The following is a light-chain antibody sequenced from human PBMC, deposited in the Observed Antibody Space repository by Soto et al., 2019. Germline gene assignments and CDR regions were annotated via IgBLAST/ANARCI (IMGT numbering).Light chain of an antibody. V-gene: IGLV2-11*01. CDR1: SSDVGGYNY. Sequence: QSVLTQPRSVSGSPGQSVTISCTGTSSDVGGYNYVSWYQQYPGKAPKLMVSDVTKRPSGVPDRFSGSKSGNTASLTISGLLAEDEADYYCCSYAGSYTDVFGTGTKVTVL. CDR2: DVT. J-gene: IGLJ1*01. CDR3: CSYAGSYTDV.